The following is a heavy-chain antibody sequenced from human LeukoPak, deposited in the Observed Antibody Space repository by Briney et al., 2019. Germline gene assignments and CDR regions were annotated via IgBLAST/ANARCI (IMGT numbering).Heavy chain of an antibody. CDR3: AKDALPFSTSHFDY. Sequence: PGGSLRLSCAASGFTFSSYWMHWVRQAPGKGLLWVSRINSDGSVTTYADSVKGRFTISRDNSKNTLYLQMNSLRAEDTAVYYCAKDALPFSTSHFDYWGQGTLVTVSS. CDR2: INSDGSVT. V-gene: IGHV3-74*01. D-gene: IGHD2-2*01. J-gene: IGHJ4*02. CDR1: GFTFSSYW.